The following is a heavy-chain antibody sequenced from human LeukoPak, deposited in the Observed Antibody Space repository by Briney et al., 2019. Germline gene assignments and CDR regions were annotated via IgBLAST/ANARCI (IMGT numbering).Heavy chain of an antibody. J-gene: IGHJ4*02. D-gene: IGHD3-3*01. CDR2: INHSGST. CDR3: ARGGYDFWSGYHRGPDY. V-gene: IGHV4-34*01. Sequence: PSETLSLTCAVYGGSFSGYYWSWIRQPPGKGLEWIGEINHSGSTNYNPSLKSRVTISVDTSKNQFSLKLSSVTAADTAVYYCARGGYDFWSGYHRGPDYWGQGTLVTVSS. CDR1: GGSFSGYY.